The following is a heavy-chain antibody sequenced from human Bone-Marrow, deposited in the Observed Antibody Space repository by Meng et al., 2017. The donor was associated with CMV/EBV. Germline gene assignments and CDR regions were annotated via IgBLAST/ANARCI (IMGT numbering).Heavy chain of an antibody. D-gene: IGHD3-3*01. CDR1: GFTFSSYA. CDR2: ISSSSSYI. Sequence: GESLKISCAASGFTFSSYAMHWVRQAPGKGLEWVSSISSSSSYIYYADSVKGRFTISRDNAKNSLYLQMNSLRAEDTAVYYCARDHDFWSGYYLYYYGMDVWGQGTTVTVSS. CDR3: ARDHDFWSGYYLYYYGMDV. V-gene: IGHV3-21*01. J-gene: IGHJ6*02.